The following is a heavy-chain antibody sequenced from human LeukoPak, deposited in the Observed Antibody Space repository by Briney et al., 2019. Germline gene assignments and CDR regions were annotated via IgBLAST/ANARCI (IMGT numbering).Heavy chain of an antibody. CDR3: ARGEALDY. Sequence: PGGSLRLSCAASGFTFSNAWMSWIRQPPGKGLEWIGYVYYSGNTNYNPSLKSRVSMSVDTSKNQFSLRLYSVTAADTAVYYCARGEALDYWGQGTLVTVSS. CDR2: VYYSGNT. D-gene: IGHD1-26*01. J-gene: IGHJ4*02. CDR1: GFTFSNAW. V-gene: IGHV4-59*01.